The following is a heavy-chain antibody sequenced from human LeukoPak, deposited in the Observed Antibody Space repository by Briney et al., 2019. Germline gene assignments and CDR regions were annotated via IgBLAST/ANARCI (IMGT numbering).Heavy chain of an antibody. CDR1: GFTFSSYG. Sequence: GRSLRLSCAASGFTFSSYGMHWVRQAPGKGLEWVAVIWYGGSNKYYADSVKGRFTISRDNSKNTLYLQMNCLRAEDTAVYYCARDGMIVVARGYFDYWGQGTLVTVS. D-gene: IGHD3-22*01. V-gene: IGHV3-33*01. J-gene: IGHJ4*02. CDR2: IWYGGSNK. CDR3: ARDGMIVVARGYFDY.